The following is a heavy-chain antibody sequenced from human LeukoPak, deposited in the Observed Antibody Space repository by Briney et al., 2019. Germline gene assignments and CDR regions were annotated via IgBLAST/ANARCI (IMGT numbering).Heavy chain of an antibody. D-gene: IGHD5-24*01. Sequence: ASVKVSCKASGYPLTSYDINWVRQATGQGLEWMGWMNPNSGNTGYAQKFQGRVTMTRITSISTAYMELSSLTSEDTAVYYCARGQMATFPEMDYWGQGTLVTVSS. CDR3: ARGQMATFPEMDY. CDR2: MNPNSGNT. CDR1: GYPLTSYD. V-gene: IGHV1-8*01. J-gene: IGHJ4*02.